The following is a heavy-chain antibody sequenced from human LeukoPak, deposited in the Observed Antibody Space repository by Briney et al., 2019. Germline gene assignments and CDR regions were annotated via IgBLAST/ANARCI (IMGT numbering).Heavy chain of an antibody. V-gene: IGHV4-4*07. Sequence: SETLSLTCTVSGGSISSYYWSWIRQPAGKGLEWIGRIYTSGSTNYNPSLKSRVTMSVDTSKNQFSLKLSSVTAADTAVCYCARDSSSWSFLDYWGQGTLVTVSS. D-gene: IGHD6-13*01. J-gene: IGHJ4*02. CDR3: ARDSSSWSFLDY. CDR1: GGSISSYY. CDR2: IYTSGST.